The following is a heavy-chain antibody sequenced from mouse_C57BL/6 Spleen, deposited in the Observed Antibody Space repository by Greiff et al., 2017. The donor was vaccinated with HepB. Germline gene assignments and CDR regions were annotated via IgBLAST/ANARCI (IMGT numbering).Heavy chain of an antibody. CDR2: ISSGSSTI. CDR3: ARTYYDYDGYYAMDY. D-gene: IGHD2-4*01. J-gene: IGHJ4*01. CDR1: GFTFSDYG. Sequence: DVQLVESGGGLVKPGGSLKLSCAASGFTFSDYGMHWVRQAPEKGLEWVAYISSGSSTIYYADTVKGRFTITRDNAKNTRFVQMTSLRSEDAAMYDCARTYYDYDGYYAMDYWGQGTSVTVSS. V-gene: IGHV5-17*01.